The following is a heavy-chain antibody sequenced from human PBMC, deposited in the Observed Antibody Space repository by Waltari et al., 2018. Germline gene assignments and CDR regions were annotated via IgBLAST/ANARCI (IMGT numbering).Heavy chain of an antibody. CDR3: ARGSPLPYFWSGQFLGMDV. J-gene: IGHJ6*02. CDR1: GGSFSGYY. CDR2: INHSGST. D-gene: IGHD3-3*01. V-gene: IGHV4-34*01. Sequence: QVQLQQWGAGLLKPSETLSLTCAVYGGSFSGYYWSWIRQPPGKGLEWIGEINHSGSTNYNPSLKSRVTISVDTSKNQFSLKLSSVTAADTAVYYCARGSPLPYFWSGQFLGMDVWG.